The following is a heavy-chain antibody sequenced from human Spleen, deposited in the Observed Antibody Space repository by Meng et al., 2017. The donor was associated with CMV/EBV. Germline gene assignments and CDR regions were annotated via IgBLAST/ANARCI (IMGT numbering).Heavy chain of an antibody. CDR3: ARDLRGMTTVTHDWFDP. Sequence: QVHVQEAGPGLLKPSATLSLTCTVSGGSISSYYWGWIRQPAGKGLEWIGRIYTSGSTNYNPSLKSRVTMSVDTSKNQFSLKLSSVTAADTAVYYCARDLRGMTTVTHDWFDPWGQGTLVTVSS. CDR2: IYTSGST. J-gene: IGHJ5*02. CDR1: GGSISSYY. D-gene: IGHD4-11*01. V-gene: IGHV4-4*07.